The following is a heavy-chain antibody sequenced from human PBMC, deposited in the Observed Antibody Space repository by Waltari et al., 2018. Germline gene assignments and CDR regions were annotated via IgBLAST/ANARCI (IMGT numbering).Heavy chain of an antibody. CDR1: GGTFSSYA. CDR3: ARAPISSRPLQYYYYYYMDV. Sequence: QVQLVQSGAEVKKPGSSVKVSCKASGGTFSSYAISWVRQAPGQGLEWMGGIIPILGIANYAQKFQGRVTITADESTSTAYMELSSLRSEDTAVYYCARAPISSRPLQYYYYYYMDVWGKGTTVTVSS. CDR2: IIPILGIA. D-gene: IGHD6-13*01. V-gene: IGHV1-69*04. J-gene: IGHJ6*03.